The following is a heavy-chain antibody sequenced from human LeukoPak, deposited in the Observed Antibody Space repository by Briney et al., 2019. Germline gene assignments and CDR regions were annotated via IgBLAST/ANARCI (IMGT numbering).Heavy chain of an antibody. CDR3: ARGSRVTTRLDAFDI. J-gene: IGHJ3*02. CDR1: GFTLSGYW. D-gene: IGHD4-17*01. V-gene: IGHV3-7*03. Sequence: GGSLRLSCAASGFTLSGYWMSWVRQAPGKGLEWVANIKQDGSEKYYVDSVKGRFTISRDNSKNTLYLQMNSLRVEDTAVFYCARGSRVTTRLDAFDIWGQGTMVTVSS. CDR2: IKQDGSEK.